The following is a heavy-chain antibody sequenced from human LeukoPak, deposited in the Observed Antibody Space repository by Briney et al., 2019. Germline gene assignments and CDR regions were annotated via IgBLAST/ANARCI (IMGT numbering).Heavy chain of an antibody. CDR1: GGSISSYY. J-gene: IGHJ4*02. CDR3: ARHGDTAGAVTPFDY. D-gene: IGHD6-13*01. CDR2: IYYSGST. Sequence: SETLSLTCTVSGGSISSYYWSWIRQPPGKGLEWVGYIYYSGSTNYNPSLKSRVTASVDTSKNKFSLKLRSVTAADTAIYYCARHGDTAGAVTPFDYWGPGTLVTVSS. V-gene: IGHV4-59*08.